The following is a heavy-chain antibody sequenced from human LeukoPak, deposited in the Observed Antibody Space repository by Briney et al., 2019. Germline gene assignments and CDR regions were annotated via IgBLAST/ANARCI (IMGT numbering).Heavy chain of an antibody. V-gene: IGHV1-46*01. CDR1: GYTFTSYY. D-gene: IGHD5-18*01. J-gene: IGHJ6*02. CDR2: INPSGGST. CDR3: ARVLGIQLWPPHSYYYYYGMDV. Sequence: GASVKVSCKASGYTFTSYYMHWVRQAPGQGLEWMGIINPSGGSTSYAQKFQGRVTITADESTSTAYMELSSLRSEDTAVYYCARVLGIQLWPPHSYYYYYGMDVWGQGTTVTVSS.